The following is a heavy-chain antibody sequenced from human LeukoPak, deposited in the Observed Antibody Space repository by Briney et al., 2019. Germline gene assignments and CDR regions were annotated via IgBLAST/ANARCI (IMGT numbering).Heavy chain of an antibody. CDR2: MRNDGSEI. V-gene: IGHV3-30*02. J-gene: IGHJ4*02. CDR1: GFPFNYYN. CDR3: AKDGGRYRFDY. D-gene: IGHD3-16*02. Sequence: GGSLRLSCAAPGFPFNYYNIHWVRQAPGKGLEWVAFMRNDGSEIHYADSVKGQFTISRDNSKNSLYLQMNSLRVEDTAVYFCAKDGGRYRFDYWGQGTLVTVSS.